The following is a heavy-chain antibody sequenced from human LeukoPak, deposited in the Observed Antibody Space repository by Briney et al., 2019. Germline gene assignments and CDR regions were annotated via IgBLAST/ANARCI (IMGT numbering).Heavy chain of an antibody. CDR2: INPNSGGT. Sequence: ASVKVSCKASGYTFTGYYMHWVRQAPGQGLEWMGWINPNSGGTNYAQKFQGRVTMTRDTSISTAYMELSRLRSDDTAVYYCAVDSSSYWDWFDPWGQGTLVTVSS. CDR1: GYTFTGYY. J-gene: IGHJ5*02. D-gene: IGHD6-13*01. CDR3: AVDSSSYWDWFDP. V-gene: IGHV1-2*02.